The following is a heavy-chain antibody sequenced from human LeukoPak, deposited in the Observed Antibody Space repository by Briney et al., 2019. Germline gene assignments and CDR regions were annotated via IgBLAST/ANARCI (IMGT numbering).Heavy chain of an antibody. Sequence: SQTLSLTCTVSGGSISSVGYYWSWIRQHPGKGLEGVGFIYYSGITDYNPSLKSRLTISVDTSKNQFFLKLSSVTAADAAVYYCARDGAGFDGPGSYFDYWGQGTLVTVSS. CDR1: GGSISSVGYY. V-gene: IGHV4-31*03. CDR2: IYYSGIT. CDR3: ARDGAGFDGPGSYFDY. D-gene: IGHD3-10*01. J-gene: IGHJ4*02.